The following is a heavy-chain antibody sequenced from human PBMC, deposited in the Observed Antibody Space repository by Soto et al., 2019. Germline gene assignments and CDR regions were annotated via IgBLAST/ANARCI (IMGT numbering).Heavy chain of an antibody. CDR1: GYTFTSYG. V-gene: IGHV1-18*01. J-gene: IGHJ3*02. D-gene: IGHD6-19*01. CDR3: ARDLSRYSSGWYMAFDI. Sequence: QVPLVQSGAEVKKPGASVKVSCKASGYTFTSYGISWVRQAPGQGLEWMGWISAYNGNTNYAQKLQGRVTMTTDTSTSTAYMELRSLRSDDTVVYYCARDLSRYSSGWYMAFDIWGQGTMVTVSS. CDR2: ISAYNGNT.